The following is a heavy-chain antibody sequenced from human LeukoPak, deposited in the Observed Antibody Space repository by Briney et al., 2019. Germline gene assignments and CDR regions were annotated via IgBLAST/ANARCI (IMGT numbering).Heavy chain of an antibody. CDR2: INSDGSST. Sequence: GCLRVSCVAPGYTPCSSLTHSVPEALREGLVWVSCINSDGSSTSYADSVKGRFTISRDNAKNTLYLQMNSLRAEDTAVYYCARGVGGDSRFDPWGQGTLVTVSS. CDR1: GYTPCSSL. D-gene: IGHD1-26*01. J-gene: IGHJ5*02. V-gene: IGHV3-74*01. CDR3: ARGVGGDSRFDP.